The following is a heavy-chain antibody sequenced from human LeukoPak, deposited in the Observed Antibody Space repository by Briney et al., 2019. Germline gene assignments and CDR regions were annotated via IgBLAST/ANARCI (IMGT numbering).Heavy chain of an antibody. Sequence: PGESLRLSCAASGFTFNTFNMNWVRQAPGKGLEWVSSITSGGDYIYYADSVKGRFTTSRDNAKNSLYLQLNSLRVEDTAVYYCARRHYEFLGGSYKWTPDYWGQGTLVTVSS. CDR3: ARRHYEFLGGSYKWTPDY. D-gene: IGHD3-3*01. J-gene: IGHJ4*02. CDR2: ITSGGDYI. V-gene: IGHV3-21*01. CDR1: GFTFNTFN.